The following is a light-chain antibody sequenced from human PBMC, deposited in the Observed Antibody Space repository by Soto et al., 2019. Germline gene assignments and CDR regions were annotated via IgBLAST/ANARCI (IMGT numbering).Light chain of an antibody. CDR1: QSITNR. V-gene: IGKV1-5*01. CDR3: QHYGGMWT. CDR2: DAL. Sequence: GDRVAITCRASQSITNRLAWYQLKPGKAPKVLIYDALNLESGVPSRFSGSGYGTEFTLTIRSLQPDDFATYCCQHYGGMWTFGQGTKVDIK. J-gene: IGKJ1*01.